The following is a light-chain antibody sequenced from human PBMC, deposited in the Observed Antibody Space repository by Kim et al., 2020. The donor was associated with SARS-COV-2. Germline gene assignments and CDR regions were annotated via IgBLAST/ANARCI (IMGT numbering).Light chain of an antibody. V-gene: IGLV9-49*01. J-gene: IGLJ2*01. CDR1: SGYSNYK. CDR3: GADHGSGSNFVV. CDR2: VGTGGIVG. Sequence: QLVLTQPPSASASLGASVTLTCTLSSGYSNYKVDGYQQRPGKGPRFVMRVGTGGIVGSKGDGIPDRFSVLGSGLNRYLTIKNIQEEDESDYHCGADHGSGSNFVVFGGGTQLTVL.